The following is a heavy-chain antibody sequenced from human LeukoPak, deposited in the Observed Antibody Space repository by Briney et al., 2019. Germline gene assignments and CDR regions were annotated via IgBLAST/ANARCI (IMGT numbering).Heavy chain of an antibody. J-gene: IGHJ4*02. D-gene: IGHD3-22*01. CDR2: VYYSGST. V-gene: IGHV4-4*07. CDR3: ETYESSGYYRGWF. CDR1: GGSISSYY. Sequence: SETLSLTCTVSGGSISSYYWSWIRQPAGKGLEWIGRVYYSGSTYYNPSLKSRVTMSLDKSKNQFSLKLNSVTAADTALYYCETYESSGYYRGWFWGQGTLVTVSS.